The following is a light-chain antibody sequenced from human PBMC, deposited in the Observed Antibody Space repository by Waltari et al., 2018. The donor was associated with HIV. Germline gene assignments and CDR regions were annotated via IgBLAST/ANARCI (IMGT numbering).Light chain of an antibody. V-gene: IGLV3-1*01. Sequence: SYELTQPPSVSVSPGQTASITCSGSKMRNTFVSWYQQRPGQSPVLVVFKDTKRPPGIPGRFSGSNSGNTATLTISGTQAIEEADYYCQAWASASHVIFGGGTRLTVL. CDR1: KMRNTF. J-gene: IGLJ2*01. CDR2: KDT. CDR3: QAWASASHVI.